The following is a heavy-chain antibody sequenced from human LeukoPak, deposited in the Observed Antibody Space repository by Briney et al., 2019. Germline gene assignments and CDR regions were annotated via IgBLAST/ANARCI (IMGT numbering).Heavy chain of an antibody. CDR1: GYTFTSYA. D-gene: IGHD3-10*01. J-gene: IGHJ4*02. Sequence: SVKVSCKASGYTFTSYAISWVRQAPGQGLEWMGGIIPIFGTANYAQKFQGRVTITADESTGTAYMELSSLRSDDTAVYYCARVWAYYYGSGNDYWGQGTLVTVSS. V-gene: IGHV1-69*13. CDR3: ARVWAYYYGSGNDY. CDR2: IIPIFGTA.